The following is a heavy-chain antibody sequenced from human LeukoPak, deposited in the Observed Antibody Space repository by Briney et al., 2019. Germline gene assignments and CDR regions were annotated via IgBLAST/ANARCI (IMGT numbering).Heavy chain of an antibody. Sequence: PSETLSLTCTVSGGSISGSTYYRAWIRQPPGKGLEYIGSINYRGSTYYNPSLKSRVTLSVDTSKNQFSLKLNSVTAADTAVYYCATYKYDYVWGNQHFDYWGQGTLVAVS. CDR3: ATYKYDYVWGNQHFDY. V-gene: IGHV4-39*07. CDR1: GGSISGSTYY. J-gene: IGHJ4*02. CDR2: INYRGST. D-gene: IGHD3-16*01.